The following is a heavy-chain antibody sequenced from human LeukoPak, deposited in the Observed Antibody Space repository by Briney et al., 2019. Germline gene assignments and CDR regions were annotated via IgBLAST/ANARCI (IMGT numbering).Heavy chain of an antibody. V-gene: IGHV4-34*01. Sequence: SETLSLTCAVDGGSFSGYYLSWFRQPPGKGLEWIGEIHYTGATNYSPSLKGRVTISPRTSNNQVSLTMKSVTAADTAVYYCARGITVVYYFDLWGRGTLVTASS. CDR3: ARGITVVYYFDL. CDR1: GGSFSGYY. D-gene: IGHD1-20*01. CDR2: IHYTGAT. J-gene: IGHJ2*01.